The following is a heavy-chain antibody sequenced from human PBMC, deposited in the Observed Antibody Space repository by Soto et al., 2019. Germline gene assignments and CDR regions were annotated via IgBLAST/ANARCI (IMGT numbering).Heavy chain of an antibody. V-gene: IGHV3-48*02. D-gene: IGHD3-22*01. CDR1: GFSFSSYT. Sequence: GGSLRLSCAASGFSFSSYTMNWVRQAPGKGLEWVSYISSSSGTIYYADSVKVRFTISRDNAKNSLYLQMNSLRDEDTAVYYCAKYTAADRSLDCWGQGTLVTVSS. CDR3: AKYTAADRSLDC. J-gene: IGHJ4*02. CDR2: ISSSSGTI.